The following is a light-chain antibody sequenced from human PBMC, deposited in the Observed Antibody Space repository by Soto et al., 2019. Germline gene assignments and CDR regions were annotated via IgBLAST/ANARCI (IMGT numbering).Light chain of an antibody. J-gene: IGLJ2*01. CDR2: DVN. V-gene: IGLV2-14*01. CDR3: SSYTSSSTLAV. Sequence: QSALTQPASVSGSPGQSITISCTGTSSDDGGYNYVSWYQQDPGKAPKLMIYDVNNRPSGVSNRFSGSKSGNTASLTISGLQAEDEAYYYCSSYTSSSTLAVFGGGTQLTVL. CDR1: SSDDGGYNY.